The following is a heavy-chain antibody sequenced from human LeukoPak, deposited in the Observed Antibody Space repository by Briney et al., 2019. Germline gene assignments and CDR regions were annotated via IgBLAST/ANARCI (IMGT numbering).Heavy chain of an antibody. CDR3: AKDQPGIAVYYFDY. J-gene: IGHJ4*02. V-gene: IGHV3-23*01. CDR2: ISGSGDNT. D-gene: IGHD6-19*01. Sequence: PGGSLRLSCAASGFTFSSYAMSWVRQVPGKGLEWVSVISGSGDNTYYADSVKGRFTISRDNSKNTLYLQMNSLRAEDTAVYYCAKDQPGIAVYYFDYWGQGTLVTVSS. CDR1: GFTFSSYA.